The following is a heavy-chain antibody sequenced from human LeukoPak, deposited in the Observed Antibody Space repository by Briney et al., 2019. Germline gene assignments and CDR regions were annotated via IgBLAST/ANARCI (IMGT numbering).Heavy chain of an antibody. J-gene: IGHJ4*02. V-gene: IGHV4-39*07. CDR1: GGSISSSSYY. Sequence: PSETLSLTCTVSGGSISSSSYYWGWIRQPPGKGLEWIGNIYYSGSTYYNPSRKSRVTISVDTSKNQFSLKMDSVTAADTAVYYCARSTVRGVIVDYWGQGTLVTVSS. CDR2: IYYSGST. CDR3: ARSTVRGVIVDY. D-gene: IGHD3-10*01.